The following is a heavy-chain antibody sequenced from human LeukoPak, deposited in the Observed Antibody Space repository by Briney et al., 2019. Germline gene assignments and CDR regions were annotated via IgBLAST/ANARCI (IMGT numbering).Heavy chain of an antibody. CDR1: GYTFTSYD. V-gene: IGHV1-8*01. Sequence: ASVEVSCKASGYTFTSYDINWVRQATGQGLEWMGWMNPNSGNTGYAQKFQGRVTMTRNTSISTAYMELSSLRSEDTAVYYCARGVVVVASNWFDPWGQGTLVTVSS. CDR2: MNPNSGNT. D-gene: IGHD2-15*01. J-gene: IGHJ5*02. CDR3: ARGVVVVASNWFDP.